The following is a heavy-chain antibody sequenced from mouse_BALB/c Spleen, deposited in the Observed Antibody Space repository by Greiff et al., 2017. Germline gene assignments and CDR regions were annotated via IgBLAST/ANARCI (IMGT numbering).Heavy chain of an antibody. Sequence: EVQVVESGGGLVKPGGSLKLSCAASGFTFSSYAMSWVRQTPEKRLEWVASISSGGSTYYPDSVKGRFTISRDNARNILYLQMSSLRSEDTAMYYCARGLSPYGPYYFDYWGQGTTLTVSS. D-gene: IGHD2-10*02. CDR3: ARGLSPYGPYYFDY. CDR1: GFTFSSYA. J-gene: IGHJ2*01. V-gene: IGHV5-6-5*01. CDR2: ISSGGST.